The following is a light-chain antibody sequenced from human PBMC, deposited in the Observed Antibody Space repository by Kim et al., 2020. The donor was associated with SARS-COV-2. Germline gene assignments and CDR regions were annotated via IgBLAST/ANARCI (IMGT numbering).Light chain of an antibody. CDR3: QYHTGPRT. V-gene: IGKV3-20*01. CDR1: QSVTSAF. J-gene: IGKJ1*01. CDR2: VAS. Sequence: EIVLTQSPGTLSLSPGERATLSCRASQSVTSAFLGWFQQHPGQAPMLLIYVASSRATVIPDMFSGSGSRTDFTLTINRLDPEDFAVYYCQYHTGPRTFGQGTKVDIK.